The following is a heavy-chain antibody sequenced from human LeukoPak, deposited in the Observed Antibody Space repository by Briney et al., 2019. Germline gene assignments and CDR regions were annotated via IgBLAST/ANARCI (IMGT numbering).Heavy chain of an antibody. CDR3: ARGEGPQWLGSYYYYGMDV. CDR2: INPNSGGT. V-gene: IGHV1-2*04. Sequence: ASVKVSCKASGNTFTGYYMHWVRQAPGQGLEWMGWINPNSGGTNYAQKFQGWVTMTRDTSISTAYMELSRLRSDDTAVYYCARGEGPQWLGSYYYYGMDVWGQGTTVTVSS. J-gene: IGHJ6*02. CDR1: GNTFTGYY. D-gene: IGHD6-19*01.